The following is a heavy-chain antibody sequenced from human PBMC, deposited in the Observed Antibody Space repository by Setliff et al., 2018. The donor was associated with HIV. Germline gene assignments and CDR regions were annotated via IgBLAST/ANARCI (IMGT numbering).Heavy chain of an antibody. Sequence: GGSLRLSCAASGLSVSSNFMTWVRQAPGKGLEWVSIIYSGGSTYYADSVKGRFTISRDSSKNTLYLQMDSLRAEDTAVYYCARDPDDYYDSSGYYSWGQGTMVTVSS. CDR2: IYSGGST. D-gene: IGHD3-22*01. J-gene: IGHJ3*01. CDR1: GLSVSSNF. V-gene: IGHV3-53*01. CDR3: ARDPDDYYDSSGYYS.